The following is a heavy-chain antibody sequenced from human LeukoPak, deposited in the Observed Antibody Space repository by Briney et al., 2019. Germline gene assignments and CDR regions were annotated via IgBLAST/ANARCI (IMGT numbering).Heavy chain of an antibody. CDR1: GGCFGGFY. J-gene: IGHJ4*02. CDR2: INHVGST. V-gene: IGHV4-34*01. CDR3: ATHRVVRGVIAY. Sequence: SETLSLTCAVHGGCFGGFYWSWIRQPPGKGLEWIGEINHVGSTNYNPSLKSRVTISIDTPENQFSLKLTSVTAADTAVYYCATHRVVRGVIAYWGQGTLVTVSS. D-gene: IGHD3-10*01.